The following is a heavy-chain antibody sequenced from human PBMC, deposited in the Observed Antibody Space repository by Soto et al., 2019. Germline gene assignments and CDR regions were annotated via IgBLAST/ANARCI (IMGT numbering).Heavy chain of an antibody. V-gene: IGHV4-31*11. CDR1: GGSISSGGYY. Sequence: QVQLQESGPGLVKPSQTLSLTCAVSGGSISSGGYYWSWIRQHPEKGLEWIAYMSYTGGSYYNPSLRSRINISLDTSKNQFSLKLSSVTAADTAVYYCARYIAASGQDYFDYWGQGTLVTVSS. CDR2: MSYTGGS. D-gene: IGHD6-13*01. J-gene: IGHJ4*02. CDR3: ARYIAASGQDYFDY.